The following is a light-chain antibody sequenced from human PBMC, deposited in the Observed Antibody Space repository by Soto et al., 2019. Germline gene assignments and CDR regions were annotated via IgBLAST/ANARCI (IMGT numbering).Light chain of an antibody. CDR1: QSITTY. CDR2: AAS. V-gene: IGKV1-39*01. J-gene: IGKJ5*01. CDR3: QQANTFPLT. Sequence: DIHITHSPSSLSSSVLDIFTITCLASQSITTYLNWYQQKPGKAPKLLIYAASSLQSGVPSRFSGSGSGTHFTLTISSLQPEDFATYYCQQANTFPLTFGQGTRLEIK.